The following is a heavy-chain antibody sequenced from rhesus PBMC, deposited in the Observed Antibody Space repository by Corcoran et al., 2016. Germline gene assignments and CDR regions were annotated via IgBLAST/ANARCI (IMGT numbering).Heavy chain of an antibody. CDR2: IYGSNTSP. V-gene: IGHV4S10*01. CDR3: ARDPRGAAALF. CDR1: GGSISDSYR. D-gene: IGHD6-25*01. J-gene: IGHJ4*01. Sequence: QVQLQESGPGVVKPSETLSLTCAVSGGSISDSYRWSWIRQPPGKGLEWIGYIYGSNTSPNYNPSPKSRVTISKDTSKHQFSLKLSSVTAADTAVYYCARDPRGAAALFWGQGVLVTVSS.